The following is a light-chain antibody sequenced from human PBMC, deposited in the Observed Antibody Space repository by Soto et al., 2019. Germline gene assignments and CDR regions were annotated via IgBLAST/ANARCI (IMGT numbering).Light chain of an antibody. CDR1: QSISSW. V-gene: IGKV1-5*01. CDR2: DAS. J-gene: IGKJ2*01. Sequence: DTQMTQSPSTLSASVGDRVTITCRASQSISSWLAWYQQKPGKAPKLLIYDASSLESGVPSRFSGSGSGTEFTLTISSLQPDDFATYYCQQYNSYSYTLGQGTKLEIK. CDR3: QQYNSYSYT.